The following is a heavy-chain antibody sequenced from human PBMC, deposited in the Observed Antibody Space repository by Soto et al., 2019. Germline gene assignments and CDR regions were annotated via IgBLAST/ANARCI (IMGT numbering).Heavy chain of an antibody. D-gene: IGHD3-16*02. CDR1: GGSIDDYY. CDR2: ISDRGST. Sequence: SETLSLTCTVFGGSIDDYYWSWIRQSPGKGLEWIGHISDRGSTDYNPSLKSRVTISVDRSKKQFSLKVTSVTPADTAVYYCARDRWTARANWFDPWGQGTLVTVSS. V-gene: IGHV4-59*01. J-gene: IGHJ5*02. CDR3: ARDRWTARANWFDP.